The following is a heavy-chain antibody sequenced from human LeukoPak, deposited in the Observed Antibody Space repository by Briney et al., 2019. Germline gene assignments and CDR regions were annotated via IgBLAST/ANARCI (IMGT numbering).Heavy chain of an antibody. CDR2: IIPIFGTA. D-gene: IGHD5-12*01. Sequence: SVKVSCKASGGTFSSYAITWVRQAPGQGLEWMGGIIPIFGTANYAQKFQGRVTITADESTSTAYMELSSLRSEDSAVCYCASSSSGYGYYYYYMDVWGKGTTVTISS. CDR3: ASSSSGYGYYYYYMDV. V-gene: IGHV1-69*13. J-gene: IGHJ6*03. CDR1: GGTFSSYA.